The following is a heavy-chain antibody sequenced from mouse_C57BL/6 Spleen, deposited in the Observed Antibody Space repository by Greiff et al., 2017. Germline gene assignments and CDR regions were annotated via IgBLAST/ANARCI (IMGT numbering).Heavy chain of an antibody. CDR1: GYSITSGYY. CDR3: ARAAVYYYGSSYEAWFAY. CDR2: ISYDGSN. D-gene: IGHD1-1*01. J-gene: IGHJ3*01. V-gene: IGHV3-6*01. Sequence: ESGPGLVKPSQSLSLTCSVTGYSITSGYYWNWIRQFPGNKLEWMGYISYDGSNNYNPSLKNRISITRDTSKNQFFLKLISVTTEDTATYYCARAAVYYYGSSYEAWFAYWGQGTLVTVSA.